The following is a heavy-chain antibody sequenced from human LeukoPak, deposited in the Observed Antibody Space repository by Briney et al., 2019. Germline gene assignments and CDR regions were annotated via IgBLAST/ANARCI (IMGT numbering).Heavy chain of an antibody. CDR2: IKEDGSEK. D-gene: IGHD5-12*01. CDR3: ARGSRPEVATILYDN. J-gene: IGHJ4*02. CDR1: GFAFSTYW. V-gene: IGHV3-7*01. Sequence: GGSLRLSCAASGFAFSTYWMGWVRQAPGKGLEWVANIKEDGSEKYYLDSVKGRFTISRDNAQNSLHLEMNSLRAEDTAVYYCARGSRPEVATILYDNWGQGTLITVSP.